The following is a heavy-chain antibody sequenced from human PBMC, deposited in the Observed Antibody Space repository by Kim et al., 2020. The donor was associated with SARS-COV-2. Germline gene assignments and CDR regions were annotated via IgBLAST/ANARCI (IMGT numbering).Heavy chain of an antibody. CDR2: ISCSGGST. Sequence: GGSLRLSCAASGFTFGSYAMSWVRQAPGKGLEWVSAISCSGGSTDYADSVKGRFTISRDTAKNTLYLQMNSLRAEDTAVYYCAKDGYISGSRPRGWFDPCGQGTLVSVSS. D-gene: IGHD6-19*01. V-gene: IGHV3-23*01. CDR1: GFTFGSYA. CDR3: AKDGYISGSRPRGWFDP. J-gene: IGHJ5*02.